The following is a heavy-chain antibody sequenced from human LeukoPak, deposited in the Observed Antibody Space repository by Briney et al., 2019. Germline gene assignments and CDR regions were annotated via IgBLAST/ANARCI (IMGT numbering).Heavy chain of an antibody. CDR2: ISAYNGNT. J-gene: IGHJ3*02. V-gene: IGHV1-18*01. D-gene: IGHD6-13*01. CDR1: GYTFTSYG. Sequence: ASVKVSCKASGYTFTSYGISWVRQAPGQGLEWMGWISAYNGNTDYAQKLQGRVTMTTDTSTSTAYMELSSLRSEDTAVYYCARARIAAAVSDAFDIWGQGTMVTVSS. CDR3: ARARIAAAVSDAFDI.